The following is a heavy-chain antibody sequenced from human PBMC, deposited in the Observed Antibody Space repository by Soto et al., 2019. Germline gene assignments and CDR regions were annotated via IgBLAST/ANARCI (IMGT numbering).Heavy chain of an antibody. Sequence: SETLSLTCTVSGGSISSVNYYWSWIRQPPGKGLEWIGYIYYSGSTNYNPSLKSRVTISVDTSKNQFSLKLSSVTAADTAVYYCARDGIWFGDRYYYMDVWGKGTTVTVSS. CDR1: GGSISSVNYY. D-gene: IGHD3-10*01. CDR2: IYYSGST. CDR3: ARDGIWFGDRYYYMDV. V-gene: IGHV4-61*01. J-gene: IGHJ6*03.